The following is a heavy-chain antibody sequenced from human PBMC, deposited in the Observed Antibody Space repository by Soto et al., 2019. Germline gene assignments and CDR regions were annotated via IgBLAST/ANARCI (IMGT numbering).Heavy chain of an antibody. CDR3: ARGQDGDYNDAFDI. J-gene: IGHJ3*02. CDR2: ISAYNGNT. Sequence: ASVKVSCKASGYTFASYGISWVRQAPGQGLEWMGWISAYNGNTNYAQKLQGRVTMTTDTSTSTAYMELRSLRSDDTAVYYCARGQDGDYNDAFDIWGQGTMVTVSS. D-gene: IGHD4-17*01. V-gene: IGHV1-18*04. CDR1: GYTFASYG.